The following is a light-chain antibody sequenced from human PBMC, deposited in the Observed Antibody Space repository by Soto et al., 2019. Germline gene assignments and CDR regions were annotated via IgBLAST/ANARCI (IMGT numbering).Light chain of an antibody. Sequence: QSALTQPPSVSGSPGQSVTISCTGTSNDVASNYRVSWYQQPPGTAPQLVIYGVTNRPSGVPDRFSGSRSGNTASPTISGLQAEDEADYFCISYTDSSTYVFGTGTKVTVL. CDR3: ISYTDSSTYV. CDR1: SNDVASNYR. V-gene: IGLV2-18*02. CDR2: GVT. J-gene: IGLJ1*01.